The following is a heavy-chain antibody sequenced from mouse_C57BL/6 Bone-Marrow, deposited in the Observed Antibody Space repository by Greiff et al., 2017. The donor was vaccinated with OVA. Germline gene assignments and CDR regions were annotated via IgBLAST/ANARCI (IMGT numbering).Heavy chain of an antibody. D-gene: IGHD1-1*01. V-gene: IGHV14-3*01. CDR3: ARDYYDSSPCCAMDY. Sequence: EVMLVESVAELVRPGASVKLSCTASGFNIKNTYMHWVKQRPEQGLEWIGRIAPANGNTKYAPKFQGKATITADTSSNTAYLQLSSLTSEDTAIYYCARDYYDSSPCCAMDYWGQGTSVTVSS. CDR1: GFNIKNTY. J-gene: IGHJ4*01. CDR2: IAPANGNT.